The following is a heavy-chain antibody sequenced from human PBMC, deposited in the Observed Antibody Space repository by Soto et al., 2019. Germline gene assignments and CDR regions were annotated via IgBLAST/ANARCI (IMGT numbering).Heavy chain of an antibody. J-gene: IGHJ4*02. CDR2: ISGSGGST. CDR3: AKGAHLAIFGVVIIPVGYAY. D-gene: IGHD3-3*01. Sequence: EVQLLESGGGLVQPGWSLRLSCAASGFTFSSYAMSWVRQAPGKGLEWVSAISGSGGSTYYADSVKGRFTISRDNSNNTLSLQMNSLSAEDTAVYYCAKGAHLAIFGVVIIPVGYAYWGQGTLVTVSS. CDR1: GFTFSSYA. V-gene: IGHV3-23*01.